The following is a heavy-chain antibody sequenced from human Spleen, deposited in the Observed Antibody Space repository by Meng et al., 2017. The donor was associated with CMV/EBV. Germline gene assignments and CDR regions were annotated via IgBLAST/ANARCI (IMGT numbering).Heavy chain of an antibody. D-gene: IGHD4-17*01. CDR2: INHSGST. CDR3: ARESSVRLAYGYYWYFDL. V-gene: IGHV4-34*01. Sequence: RSFCGSYLRWLRQPPGKRLPWIGDINHSGSTNCSPSLKRPVTISVDTSKNQFSLNLSSVTAADTALYYCARESSVRLAYGYYWYFDLWGRGTLVTVSS. J-gene: IGHJ2*01. CDR1: RSFCGSY.